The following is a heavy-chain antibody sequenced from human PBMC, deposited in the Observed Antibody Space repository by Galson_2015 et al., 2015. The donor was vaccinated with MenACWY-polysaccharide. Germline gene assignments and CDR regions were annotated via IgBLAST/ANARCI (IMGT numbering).Heavy chain of an antibody. CDR1: GGSISSSSYY. D-gene: IGHD2-2*01. CDR3: ARPKPGYCSSTSCPPVRFDP. Sequence: TCTVSGGSISSSSYYWCWIRQPPGKGLEWIGSIYYSGSTYYNPSLKSRVTISVDTSKNQFSLKLSSVTAADTAVYYCARPKPGYCSSTSCPPVRFDPWGQGTLVTVSS. CDR2: IYYSGST. J-gene: IGHJ5*02. V-gene: IGHV4-39*01.